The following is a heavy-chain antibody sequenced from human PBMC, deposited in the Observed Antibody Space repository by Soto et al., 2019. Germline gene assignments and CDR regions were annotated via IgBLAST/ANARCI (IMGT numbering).Heavy chain of an antibody. Sequence: PGGSLRLSCAASGFTFSSYAMSWVRQAPGKGLEWVSAISGSGGSTYYADSVKGRFTISRDNSKNTLYLQMNSLRAEDTAVYYCAKDRRVLRFLEWFQHWGQGTLVTVSS. CDR3: AKDRRVLRFLEWFQH. CDR2: ISGSGGST. V-gene: IGHV3-23*01. D-gene: IGHD3-3*01. J-gene: IGHJ1*01. CDR1: GFTFSSYA.